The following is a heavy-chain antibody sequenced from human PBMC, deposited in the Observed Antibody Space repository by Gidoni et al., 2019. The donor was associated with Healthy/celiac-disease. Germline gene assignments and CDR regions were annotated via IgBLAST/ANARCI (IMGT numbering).Heavy chain of an antibody. Sequence: QVQLQESGPGLVKPSQTLSLTCTVSGGSISSGGYYWSWIRQHPGKGLEWIGYIYYSGSTYYNPSLKSRVTISVDTSKNQFSLKLSSVTAADTAVYYCARGDSIAVDYYYYGMDVWGQGTTVTVSS. J-gene: IGHJ6*02. V-gene: IGHV4-31*03. CDR1: GGSISSGGYY. CDR3: ARGDSIAVDYYYYGMDV. D-gene: IGHD6-19*01. CDR2: IYYSGST.